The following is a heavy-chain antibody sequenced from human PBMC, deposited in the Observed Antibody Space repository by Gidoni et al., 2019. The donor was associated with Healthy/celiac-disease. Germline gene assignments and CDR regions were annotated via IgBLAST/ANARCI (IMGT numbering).Heavy chain of an antibody. D-gene: IGHD6-13*01. Sequence: QVQLQESGPGLGKPSQTQSLTSTVASVDITSGAYYWSWIRQPPGKGLEWNGYIYYSGSTYYNPSLKSRVTISADTSKNQFSLKLSSVTAADTAVYYCARVSSWSLNWFDPWGQGILVTVSS. J-gene: IGHJ5*02. CDR2: IYYSGST. CDR3: ARVSSWSLNWFDP. V-gene: IGHV4-31*03. CDR1: SVDITSGAYY.